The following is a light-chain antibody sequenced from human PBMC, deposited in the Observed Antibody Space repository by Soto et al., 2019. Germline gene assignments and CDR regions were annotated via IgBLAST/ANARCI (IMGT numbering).Light chain of an antibody. CDR2: AAS. CDR1: QGISSY. V-gene: IGKV1-9*01. Sequence: DIQLTQSPSFLSASVGDRVTITCRASQGISSYLAWYQQKPGKAPKLLISAASTLQSGVPSRFSGSGSETEFTLTISSLQPEDFATYYCQQLNNYPRTFGQGTKVDIK. J-gene: IGKJ1*01. CDR3: QQLNNYPRT.